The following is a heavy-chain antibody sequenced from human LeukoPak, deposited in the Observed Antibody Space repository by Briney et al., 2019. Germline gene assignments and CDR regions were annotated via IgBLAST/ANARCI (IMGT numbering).Heavy chain of an antibody. D-gene: IGHD1-26*01. CDR3: ARVRWELLQYYFDY. Sequence: SETLSLTCAVYGGSFSGYYWSWIRQPPGKGLEWIGEINHSGSTNYNPSLKSRVTVSVDTSKNQLSLKLSSVTAADTAVYYCARVRWELLQYYFDYWGQGTLVTVSS. CDR1: GGSFSGYY. V-gene: IGHV4-34*01. J-gene: IGHJ4*02. CDR2: INHSGST.